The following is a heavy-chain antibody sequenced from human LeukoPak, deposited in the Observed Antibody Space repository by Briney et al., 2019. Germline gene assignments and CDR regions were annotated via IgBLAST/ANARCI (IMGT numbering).Heavy chain of an antibody. D-gene: IGHD6-19*01. CDR2: IFSGGGA. CDR1: GGSITGFF. V-gene: IGHV4-4*07. J-gene: IGHJ4*02. CDR3: ARVATPDVSSPLDV. Sequence: SETLSLICAVSGGSITGFFWTWIRQPAGEGLQYIGRIFSGGGANYNPSLPSRVAMSVDTSQNLFSLKLTSVTAADTAVYFCARVATPDVSSPLDVWGQGILVTVSS.